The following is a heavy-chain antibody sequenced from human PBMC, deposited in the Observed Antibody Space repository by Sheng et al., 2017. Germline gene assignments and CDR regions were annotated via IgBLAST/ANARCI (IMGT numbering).Heavy chain of an antibody. CDR2: ITTSGSMI. CDR1: GFTFSSHG. V-gene: IGHV3-48*04. CDR3: ARGRWLHSRSYYFDS. J-gene: IGHJ4*02. D-gene: IGHD3-10*01. Sequence: VQLVESGGGVVQPGRSLRLSCAASGFTFSSHGMHWVRQAPGKGLEWLSYITTSGSMIKYADSVQGRFTISRDDAKNTLNLQMTGLRVDDTGVYYCARGRWLHSRSYYFDSWGQGTLVTVSS.